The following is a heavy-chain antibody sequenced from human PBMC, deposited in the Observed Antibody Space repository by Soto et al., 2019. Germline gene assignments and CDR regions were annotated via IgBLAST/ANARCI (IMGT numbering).Heavy chain of an antibody. J-gene: IGHJ6*02. D-gene: IGHD3-3*01. CDR2: IIPIFGTA. CDR1: GGTFSSYA. CDR3: AKDSVYDGWSGYLYYYYVMDV. V-gene: IGHV1-69*13. Sequence: ASVKVSCKASGGTFSSYAISWVRQAPGQGLEWMGGIIPIFGTANYAQKFQGRVTITADESTSTAYMELSSLRSEDTAVYYCAKDSVYDGWSGYLYYYYVMDVWGQGSTVTVSS.